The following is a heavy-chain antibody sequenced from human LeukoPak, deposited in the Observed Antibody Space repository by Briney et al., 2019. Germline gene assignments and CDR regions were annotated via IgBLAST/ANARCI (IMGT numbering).Heavy chain of an antibody. CDR1: GGSFSSYY. J-gene: IGHJ4*02. V-gene: IGHV4-4*09. CDR3: AGRYYDNSGYYYFDS. D-gene: IGHD3-22*01. Sequence: SETLSLTCTVSGGSFSSYYWSWIRQPPGKGLEWIGYIYTSGSTNYNPSLKSRVTISVDTSKNQFSLKLSSVTAADTAMYYCAGRYYDNSGYYYFDSWGQGTLVTVSS. CDR2: IYTSGST.